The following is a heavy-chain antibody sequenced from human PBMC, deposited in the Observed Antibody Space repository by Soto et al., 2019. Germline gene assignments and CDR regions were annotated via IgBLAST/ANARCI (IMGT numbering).Heavy chain of an antibody. CDR2: ISYDGSNK. Sequence: GGSLRLSCAASGFTFSSYGMHWVRQAPGKGLEWVAVISYDGSNKYYADSLKGRFTISRDNSKNTLYLQMNSLRAEDTAVYYCAKVLTRFEVAADAFDIWGQGTMVTVSS. D-gene: IGHD6-13*01. V-gene: IGHV3-30*18. CDR1: GFTFSSYG. J-gene: IGHJ3*02. CDR3: AKVLTRFEVAADAFDI.